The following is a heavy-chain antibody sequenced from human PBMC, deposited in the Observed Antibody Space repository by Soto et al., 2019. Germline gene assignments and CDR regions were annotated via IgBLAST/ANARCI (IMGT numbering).Heavy chain of an antibody. Sequence: GASVKVSCKASGYTFIGYYMHWVRQAPGQGLEWMGTINPRGGDTRYAQKFEGRVTMSRDMSTSTVYMEVHSLRSDDTAVYYCARGSPSSTRLEWFDLWGLGTLVTVSS. D-gene: IGHD2-2*01. J-gene: IGHJ5*02. CDR3: ARGSPSSTRLEWFDL. CDR2: INPRGGDT. CDR1: GYTFIGYY. V-gene: IGHV1-46*01.